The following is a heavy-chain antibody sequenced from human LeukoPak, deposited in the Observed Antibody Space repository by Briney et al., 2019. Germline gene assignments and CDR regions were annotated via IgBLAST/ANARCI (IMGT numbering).Heavy chain of an antibody. J-gene: IGHJ3*02. D-gene: IGHD1-26*01. CDR1: GFTFSSYS. V-gene: IGHV3-21*01. CDR3: ARGGVGATKGAFDI. Sequence: GGSLRLSCAASGFTFSSYSMDWVRQAPGKGLEWVSSISSSSSYIYYADSVKGRFTISRDNAKNSLYLQMNSLRAEDTALYYCARGGVGATKGAFDIWGQGTMVTVSS. CDR2: ISSSSSYI.